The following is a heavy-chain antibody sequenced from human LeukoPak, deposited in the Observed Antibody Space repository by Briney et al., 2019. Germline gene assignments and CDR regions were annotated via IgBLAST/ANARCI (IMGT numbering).Heavy chain of an antibody. CDR2: ISWDGGST. V-gene: IGHV3-43*01. Sequence: KTGGSLRLSCAASGFTFDDYTMHWVRQAPGKGLEWVSLISWDGGSTYYADSVKGRFTISRDNSKNSLYLQMNSLRTEDTALYYCAKSMVSGSSHWCFDLWGRGTLVTVSS. D-gene: IGHD3-10*01. CDR1: GFTFDDYT. CDR3: AKSMVSGSSHWCFDL. J-gene: IGHJ2*01.